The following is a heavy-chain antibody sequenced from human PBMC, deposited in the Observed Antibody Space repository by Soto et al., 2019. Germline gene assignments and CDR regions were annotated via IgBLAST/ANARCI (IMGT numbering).Heavy chain of an antibody. CDR1: GFTFSSYA. D-gene: IGHD4-17*01. V-gene: IGHV3-30-3*01. J-gene: IGHJ6*02. CDR2: ISYDGGNK. CDR3: ARDYGDPESYYYYGMDV. Sequence: QVQLVESGGGVVQPGRSLRLSCAASGFTFSSYAMHWFRQAPGKGLEWVAVISYDGGNKYYADYVKGRFTISRDNAKNPLYRQMNSLRPEDTAVYYCARDYGDPESYYYYGMDVWGQGTTVTVSS.